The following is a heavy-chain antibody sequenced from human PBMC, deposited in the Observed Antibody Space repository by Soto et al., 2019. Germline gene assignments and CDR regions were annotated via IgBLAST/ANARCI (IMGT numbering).Heavy chain of an antibody. Sequence: GESLKISCTASVYNFDTYWIGWVRQMPGKGLEWMGIIYPGDFDTRYSQSFQGHFTMSVDKSINTAYLQWNNLETSDGAMYYCARLLGYSFGPQEFFDYWGQGTPVTVSS. V-gene: IGHV5-51*01. CDR2: IYPGDFDT. J-gene: IGHJ4*02. D-gene: IGHD5-18*01. CDR3: ARLLGYSFGPQEFFDY. CDR1: VYNFDTYW.